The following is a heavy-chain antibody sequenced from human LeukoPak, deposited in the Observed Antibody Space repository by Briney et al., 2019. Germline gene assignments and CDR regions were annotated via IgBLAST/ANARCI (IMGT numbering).Heavy chain of an antibody. J-gene: IGHJ4*02. V-gene: IGHV1-69*06. Sequence: GASVKVSCKASGGTFSSYAISWVRQAPGQGLEWMGGIIPIFGTANYAQKFQGRVTITADKSTSTAYMELSSLRSEDTAVYYCALTENSIAVAGTYYFDYWGQGTLVTVSS. CDR3: ALTENSIAVAGTYYFDY. CDR2: IIPIFGTA. D-gene: IGHD6-19*01. CDR1: GGTFSSYA.